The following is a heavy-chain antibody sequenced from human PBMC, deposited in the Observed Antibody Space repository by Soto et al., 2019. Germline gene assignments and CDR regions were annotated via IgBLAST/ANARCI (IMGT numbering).Heavy chain of an antibody. CDR1: NFSVLTSIYY. D-gene: IGHD2-2*01. CDR2: VYYTGTT. J-gene: IGHJ4*02. V-gene: IGHV4-39*01. CDR3: ARNWNLALVPAAYFDS. Sequence: SETLSLTCTVSNFSVLTSIYYWAWIRQPPGKGLEWVGTVYYTGTTYYNPSLQSRVTISIDTSKNQFSLNLNSVTAADTAVYYCARNWNLALVPAAYFDSWGQGTLVSVSS.